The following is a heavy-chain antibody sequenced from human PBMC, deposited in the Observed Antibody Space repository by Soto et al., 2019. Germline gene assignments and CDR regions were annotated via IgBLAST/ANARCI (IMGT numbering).Heavy chain of an antibody. CDR3: ARDSSGRGWLDP. J-gene: IGHJ5*01. CDR2: IIPIFGTA. Sequence: SVKVSCKASGGTFNNYALSWVRQAPGQGLEWMGGIIPIFGTANYAQKLQGRVTITADESTNTAYMELSSLRSEDTAAYYCARDSSGRGWLDPWHQATKVNVSS. CDR1: GGTFNNYA. D-gene: IGHD6-19*01. V-gene: IGHV1-69*13.